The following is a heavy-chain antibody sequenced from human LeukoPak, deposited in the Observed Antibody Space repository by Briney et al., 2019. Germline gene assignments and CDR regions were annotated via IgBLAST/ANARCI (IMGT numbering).Heavy chain of an antibody. J-gene: IGHJ3*02. V-gene: IGHV1-18*01. D-gene: IGHD4-23*01. CDR3: ARGSKNTVVTPASDAFDI. Sequence: ASVKVSCKASGYTFTSYGISWVRQAPGQGLEWMGLISAYNGNTNYAQKLQGRVTMTTDTSTSTAYMELRSLRSDDTAVYYCARGSKNTVVTPASDAFDIWGQGTMVTVSS. CDR2: ISAYNGNT. CDR1: GYTFTSYG.